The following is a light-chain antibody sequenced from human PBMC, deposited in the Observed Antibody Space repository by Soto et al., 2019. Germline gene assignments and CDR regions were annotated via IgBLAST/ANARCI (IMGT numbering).Light chain of an antibody. CDR2: AAS. CDR3: QQLRSYPST. Sequence: IQVTQSPSSLSSSVLERFTITCRASQDISSYLAWYQQKPGKAPTLLIYAASTLQSGVPSRFSGSGFGTDFTLTISSLQAEDFASYYCQQLRSYPSTFGGGTKVDI. CDR1: QDISSY. J-gene: IGKJ4*01. V-gene: IGKV1-9*01.